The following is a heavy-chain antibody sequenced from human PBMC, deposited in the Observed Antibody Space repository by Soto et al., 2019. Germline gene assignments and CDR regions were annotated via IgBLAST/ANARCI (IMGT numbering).Heavy chain of an antibody. CDR2: ISDTGSSH. CDR1: GFTFSSYG. Sequence: PGGSLRLSCVGSGFTFSSYGMHWVRQAPGKGLECVAVISDTGSSHYYAASVEGRFTISRENSKNTLSLHMDRLRVEDTAVYYCAKDRGGDCPDNSCYFGADYWGQGTQVTVSS. D-gene: IGHD2-2*01. V-gene: IGHV3-30*18. J-gene: IGHJ4*02. CDR3: AKDRGGDCPDNSCYFGADY.